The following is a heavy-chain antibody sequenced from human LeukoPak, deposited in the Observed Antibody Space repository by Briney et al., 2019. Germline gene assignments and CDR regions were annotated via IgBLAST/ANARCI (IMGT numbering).Heavy chain of an antibody. D-gene: IGHD6-13*01. CDR2: ISSSGGNT. CDR1: GFTFSSYS. V-gene: IGHV3-23*01. Sequence: PGGSLRLSCAASGFTFSSYSMSWVRQAPGKGLEWVSSISSSGGNTYYADSVKGRFTISRDNSKNALFLQMNSLRAEDTAVYYCARAIGGHLRTSSLSYYYYYMDVWGKGTSVTVSS. J-gene: IGHJ6*03. CDR3: ARAIGGHLRTSSLSYYYYYMDV.